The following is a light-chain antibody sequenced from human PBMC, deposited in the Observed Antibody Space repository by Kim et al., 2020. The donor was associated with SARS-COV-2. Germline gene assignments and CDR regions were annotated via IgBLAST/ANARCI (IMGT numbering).Light chain of an antibody. V-gene: IGLV4-69*01. CDR2: VNSDGSH. J-gene: IGLJ3*02. Sequence: ASVKLTCTLSSGHSTYAIAWHQQQPEKGPRYLMKVNSDGSHSNGDGIPDRFSGSSSGAERYLTISSLHSEDEADYYCQTWDSGPWVFGGGTQLTVL. CDR1: SGHSTYA. CDR3: QTWDSGPWV.